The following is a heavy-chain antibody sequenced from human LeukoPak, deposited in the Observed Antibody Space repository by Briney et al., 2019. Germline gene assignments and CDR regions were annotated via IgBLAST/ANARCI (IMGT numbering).Heavy chain of an antibody. Sequence: PGGSLRLSCAASGFTFSSYAMSWVRQAPGKGLEWVAFIRYDGSNKYYADSVKGRFTISRDNSKNTLYLQMNSLRAEDTAVYYCAKDLSTHGILMEQQQKQNWGQGTLVTVSS. D-gene: IGHD2-8*01. CDR1: GFTFSSYA. CDR3: AKDLSTHGILMEQQQKQN. J-gene: IGHJ4*02. V-gene: IGHV3-30*02. CDR2: IRYDGSNK.